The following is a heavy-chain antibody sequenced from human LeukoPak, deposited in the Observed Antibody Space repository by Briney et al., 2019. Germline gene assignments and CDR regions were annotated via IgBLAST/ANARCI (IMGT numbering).Heavy chain of an antibody. V-gene: IGHV4-34*01. CDR2: INHRGST. CDR1: IGSFSDHY. J-gene: IGHJ4*02. Sequence: SETLSLTCAVYIGSFSDHYCTWLRQSPEKGLEWIGEINHRGSTNYNPSLKSRVTMSVDTSKNQFSLKLNSVTAADTAVYYCARGRVDIADHWGQGTPVTVSS. CDR3: ARGRVDIADH. D-gene: IGHD2-2*03.